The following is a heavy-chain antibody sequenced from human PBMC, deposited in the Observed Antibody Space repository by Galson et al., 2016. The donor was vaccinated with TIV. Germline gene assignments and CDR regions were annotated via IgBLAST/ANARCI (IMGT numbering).Heavy chain of an antibody. V-gene: IGHV3-74*01. CDR2: ISGYGTRT. D-gene: IGHD5-18*01. CDR3: ARGALDTDREYYDYYGLDV. CDR1: GFTFSTYW. Sequence: SLRLSCAASGFTFSTYWMNWVRQAPGKGQVWVSRISGYGTRTNYADSVKGRFTISRDNAKNTRYLQMNSLSADDTAVYYCARGALDTDREYYDYYGLDVWGQGTTVTVSS. J-gene: IGHJ6*02.